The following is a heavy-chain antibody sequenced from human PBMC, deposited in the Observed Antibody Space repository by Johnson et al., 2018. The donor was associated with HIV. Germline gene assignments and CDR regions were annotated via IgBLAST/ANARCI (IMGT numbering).Heavy chain of an antibody. J-gene: IGHJ3*02. D-gene: IGHD1-26*01. Sequence: VQLVESGGGVVRPGGSLRLSCAASGFTFSSYAMHWVRQAPGKGLEYVSAISRDGGSTYYANSVKGRFTISRDNSKNTLYLQMGSLRAEDMAVYYCARCVELRAFDIWGQGTMVTVSS. CDR3: ARCVELRAFDI. CDR1: GFTFSSYA. V-gene: IGHV3-64*01. CDR2: ISRDGGST.